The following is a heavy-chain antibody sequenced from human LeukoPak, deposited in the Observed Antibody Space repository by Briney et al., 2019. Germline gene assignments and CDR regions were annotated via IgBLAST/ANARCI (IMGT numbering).Heavy chain of an antibody. Sequence: GASVKVSCKASGYTFTGNYMHWVRQAPGQGLEWMGIINPSVGSTSYAQKFQGRVTMTRDTSTSTVYMDLSSLRSEDTAVYYCARDGTGDFDYWGQGTLVTVSS. V-gene: IGHV1-46*01. CDR1: GYTFTGNY. J-gene: IGHJ4*02. D-gene: IGHD3-10*01. CDR2: INPSVGST. CDR3: ARDGTGDFDY.